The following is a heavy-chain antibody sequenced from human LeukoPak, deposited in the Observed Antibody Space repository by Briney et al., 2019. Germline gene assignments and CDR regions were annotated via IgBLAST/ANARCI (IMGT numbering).Heavy chain of an antibody. J-gene: IGHJ4*02. CDR3: ATGGVGATSPLFIDY. Sequence: GGSLRLACAASGFTFSSYEMNWVRQAPGKGLEWVSFISSSGSYNYADSLKGRFTISRDNARNSLFLQMNSLRAEDTAVYYCATGGVGATSPLFIDYWGQGTLVTVSS. D-gene: IGHD1-26*01. CDR2: ISSSGSY. CDR1: GFTFSSYE. V-gene: IGHV3-21*01.